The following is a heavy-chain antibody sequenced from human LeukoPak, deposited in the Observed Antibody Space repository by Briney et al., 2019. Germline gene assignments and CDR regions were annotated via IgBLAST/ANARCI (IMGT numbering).Heavy chain of an antibody. D-gene: IGHD3-9*01. V-gene: IGHV4-39*01. Sequence: SETLSLTCTVSGGSFSSSSYYWGWIRQPPGKGLEWIGSIYYSGSTYYNPSLKSRVTISVDTSKNQFSLKLSSVTAADTAVYYCARLPANDILTGYYDYWGQGTLVTVSS. CDR1: GGSFSSSSYY. CDR3: ARLPANDILTGYYDY. CDR2: IYYSGST. J-gene: IGHJ4*02.